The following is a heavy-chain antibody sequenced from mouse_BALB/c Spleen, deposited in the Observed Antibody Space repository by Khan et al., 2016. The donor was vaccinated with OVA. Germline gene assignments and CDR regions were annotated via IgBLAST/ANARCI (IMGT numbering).Heavy chain of an antibody. D-gene: IGHD2-1*01. Sequence: EVMLVESGGGLVKPGGSLKLSCAASGFTFSTYAMSWVRQTPEKRLEWVATISSDGDYTYFPDNVTGRFTLSRDNAKNTLCLQMTSLRSEDTAMYYCARSPYGNFAYWGQGTLVTVSA. J-gene: IGHJ3*01. CDR2: ISSDGDYT. CDR3: ARSPYGNFAY. CDR1: GFTFSTYA. V-gene: IGHV5-9-1*01.